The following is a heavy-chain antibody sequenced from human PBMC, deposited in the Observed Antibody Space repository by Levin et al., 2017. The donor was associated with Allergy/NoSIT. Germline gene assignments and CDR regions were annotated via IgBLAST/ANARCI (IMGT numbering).Heavy chain of an antibody. V-gene: IGHV4-34*01. D-gene: IGHD7-27*01. CDR2: INHRGST. CDR3: ARGQTGNGYFDL. CDR1: GESFRGYY. Sequence: SPTLSLPCAVYGESFRGYYWTWIRQPPGKGLEWIGEINHRGSTNYYPSLKSRVTMSVDTSKNQFSLKLSSVTAADTAVYYCARGQTGNGYFDLWGRGTLVTVSS. J-gene: IGHJ2*01.